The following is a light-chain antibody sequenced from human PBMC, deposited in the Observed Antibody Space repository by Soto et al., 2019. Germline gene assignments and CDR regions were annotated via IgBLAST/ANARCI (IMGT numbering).Light chain of an antibody. CDR3: CSYAGSLYV. Sequence: ALTQPRSVSGSPGQSVTISCTGTSSDVGGYNYVSWYQQHPGKAPKLMIYDVSKRPSGVPDRFSGSKSGNTASLTISGLQAEDEADYYCCSYAGSLYVFGTGTKLTVL. V-gene: IGLV2-11*01. CDR1: SSDVGGYNY. J-gene: IGLJ1*01. CDR2: DVS.